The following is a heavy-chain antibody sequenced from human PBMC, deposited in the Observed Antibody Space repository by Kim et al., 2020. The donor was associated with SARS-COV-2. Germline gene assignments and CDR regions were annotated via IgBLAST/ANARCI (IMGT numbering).Heavy chain of an antibody. D-gene: IGHD3-3*01. Sequence: ASVKVSCKASGYTFTSYAMNWVRQAPGQGLEWMGWINTNTGNPTYAQGFTGRFVFSLDTSVSTAYLQISSLKAEDTAVYYCARGYYDFCSGLEDFDYWGQGTLVTVSS. CDR1: GYTFTSYA. CDR2: INTNTGNP. J-gene: IGHJ4*02. V-gene: IGHV7-4-1*02. CDR3: ARGYYDFCSGLEDFDY.